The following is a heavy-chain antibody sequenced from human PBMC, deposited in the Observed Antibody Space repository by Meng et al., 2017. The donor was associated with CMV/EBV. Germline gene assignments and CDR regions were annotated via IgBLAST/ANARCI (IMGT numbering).Heavy chain of an antibody. CDR3: ARASTELELLSGFDY. D-gene: IGHD1-7*01. V-gene: IGHV3-64*02. CDR2: ISSNGSNT. J-gene: IGHJ4*02. Sequence: GESLKISCAASGFTFRNYAMHWVRQAPGKGLQYVSAISSNGSNTYYADSVKGRFTISRDNSKNTLYLQMNSLRAEDTAVYYCARASTELELLSGFDYWGQGTLVTVSS. CDR1: GFTFRNYA.